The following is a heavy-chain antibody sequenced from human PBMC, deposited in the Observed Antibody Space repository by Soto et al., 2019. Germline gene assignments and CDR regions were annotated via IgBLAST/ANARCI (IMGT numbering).Heavy chain of an antibody. J-gene: IGHJ5*02. D-gene: IGHD4-17*01. CDR2: IYYSGST. V-gene: IGHV4-59*08. CDR3: ARAPYGDYVSWFDP. Sequence: LSLTCTVSGGSISSYYWSWIRQPPGKGLEWIGYIYYSGSTNYNPSLKSRVTISVDTSKNQFSLKLSSVTAADTAVYYCARAPYGDYVSWFDPWGQGTLVTVSS. CDR1: GGSISSYY.